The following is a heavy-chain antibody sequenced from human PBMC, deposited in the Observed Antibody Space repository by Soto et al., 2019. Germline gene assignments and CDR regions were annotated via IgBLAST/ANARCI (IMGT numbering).Heavy chain of an antibody. Sequence: QVQLVQSGAEVKKPGSSVKVSCKASGGTFSSYAISWVRQAPGQGLEWMGGIIPIFGTANYAQKFQGRVTITADESMSSAYMELSSLRSEDTAVYYCASMHGDRGKDSYYYYGMDVWGQGTTVTVSS. V-gene: IGHV1-69*01. D-gene: IGHD4-17*01. J-gene: IGHJ6*02. CDR3: ASMHGDRGKDSYYYYGMDV. CDR1: GGTFSSYA. CDR2: IIPIFGTA.